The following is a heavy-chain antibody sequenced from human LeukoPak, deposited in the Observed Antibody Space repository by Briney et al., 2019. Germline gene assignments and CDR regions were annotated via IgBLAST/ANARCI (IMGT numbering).Heavy chain of an antibody. CDR1: GGSISSYY. CDR2: IYYSGST. Sequence: SETLSLTCTVSGGSISSYYWSWIRQPPGKGLEWIGYIYYSGSTNYNPSLKSRVTISVDTSKNQFSLKLSSVTAADTAVSYCARDDQKYFDYWGQGTLVTVSS. CDR3: ARDDQKYFDY. J-gene: IGHJ4*02. V-gene: IGHV4-59*01.